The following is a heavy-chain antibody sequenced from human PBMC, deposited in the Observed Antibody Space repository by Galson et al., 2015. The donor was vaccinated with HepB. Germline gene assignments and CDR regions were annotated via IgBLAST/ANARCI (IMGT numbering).Heavy chain of an antibody. CDR2: IKQDGSEK. CDR3: ARGSYGYYFNWFDP. V-gene: IGHV3-7*03. Sequence: SLRLSCAASGFTFSSYWMSWVRQAPGKGLEWVANIKQDGSEKYYVDSVKGRFTISRDNAKNSLYLQMNSLRAEDTAVYYCARGSYGYYFNWFDPWGQGTLVTVSS. J-gene: IGHJ5*02. D-gene: IGHD5-18*01. CDR1: GFTFSSYW.